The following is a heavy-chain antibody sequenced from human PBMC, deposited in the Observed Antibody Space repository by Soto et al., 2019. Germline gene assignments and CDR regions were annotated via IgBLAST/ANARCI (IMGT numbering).Heavy chain of an antibody. Sequence: EVQLLESGGGLVQPGGSLRLSCAASGFTFSNYAMNWVRQAPGKGLEWVSAIVDNGGSTYYADSVKGRFTISRDNSKNTLCLQINSLKAEDTAVYYCARVRSGCSSPRCYVWGLDYWGQGTLVTVSS. CDR3: ARVRSGCSSPRCYVWGLDY. CDR1: GFTFSNYA. D-gene: IGHD2-2*01. J-gene: IGHJ4*02. CDR2: IVDNGGST. V-gene: IGHV3-23*01.